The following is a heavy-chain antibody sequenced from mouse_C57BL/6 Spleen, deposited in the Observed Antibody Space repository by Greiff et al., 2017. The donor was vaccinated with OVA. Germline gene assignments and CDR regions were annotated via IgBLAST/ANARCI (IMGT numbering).Heavy chain of an antibody. V-gene: IGHV1-53*01. CDR2: INPSNGGT. CDR1: GYTFTSYW. J-gene: IGHJ1*03. Sequence: QVQLQQPGPELVKPGASVNLSCKASGYTFTSYWMHWVKQRPGQGLEWIGNINPSNGGTNYNEKFKSKATLTVDKSSSTAYMQLSSLTSEDSAVYYCARGSPNWYFDVWGTGTTVTVSS. CDR3: ARGSPNWYFDV.